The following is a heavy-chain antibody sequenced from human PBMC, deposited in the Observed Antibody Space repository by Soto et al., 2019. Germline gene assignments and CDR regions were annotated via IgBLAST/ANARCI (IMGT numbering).Heavy chain of an antibody. Sequence: GGSLRLSCAASGFTFDDYAIHWVRQAPGKGLEWVSGISWNSGSIGYADSVKGRFTISRDNAKSSLYLQMNSLRAEDTALYYCAKVLTTHTYGPLDPWGQGTLVTAPQ. CDR2: ISWNSGSI. CDR3: AKVLTTHTYGPLDP. D-gene: IGHD5-18*01. V-gene: IGHV3-9*01. CDR1: GFTFDDYA. J-gene: IGHJ5*02.